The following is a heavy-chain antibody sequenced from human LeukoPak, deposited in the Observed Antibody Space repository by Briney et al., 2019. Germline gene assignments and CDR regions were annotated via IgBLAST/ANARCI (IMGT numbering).Heavy chain of an antibody. CDR2: INPNSGGT. V-gene: IGHV1-2*06. Sequence: ASVKVSCKAAGYTFTGYYMHWVRQAPGQGLEWMGRINPNSGGTNYAQKFQGRVTMTRDTSISTAYMELSRLRSDDTAVYYCARVIVVVPAAYYYYYGMDVWGQGTTVTVSS. D-gene: IGHD2-2*01. J-gene: IGHJ6*02. CDR1: GYTFTGYY. CDR3: ARVIVVVPAAYYYYYGMDV.